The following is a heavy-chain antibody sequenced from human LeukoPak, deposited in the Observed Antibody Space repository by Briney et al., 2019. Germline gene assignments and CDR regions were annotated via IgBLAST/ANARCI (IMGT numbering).Heavy chain of an antibody. D-gene: IGHD4-23*01. J-gene: IGHJ4*02. CDR3: ARTRAYGGRPDY. CDR2: IYYSGST. V-gene: IGHV4-59*01. Sequence: SETLSLTCTVSGGSISSYYWSWIRQPPGKGLEWIGYIYYSGSTNYNPSLKSRVTISVDTSKNQLSLKLSSVTAADTAVYYCARTRAYGGRPDYWGQGTLVTVSS. CDR1: GGSISSYY.